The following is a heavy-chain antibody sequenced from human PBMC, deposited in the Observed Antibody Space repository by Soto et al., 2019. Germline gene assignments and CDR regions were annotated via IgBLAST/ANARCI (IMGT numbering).Heavy chain of an antibody. CDR1: GYTFTGYA. Sequence: ASVKVSCKASGYTFTGYAMHWVRQAPGQRLEWMGWINAGNGNTKYSQKFQGRVTISRDTAKNTLYLQMNSLRAEDTAVYYCAREIVTTGEYYFDSWGLGTLVTVSS. J-gene: IGHJ4*02. D-gene: IGHD1-1*01. CDR3: AREIVTTGEYYFDS. V-gene: IGHV1-3*01. CDR2: INAGNGNT.